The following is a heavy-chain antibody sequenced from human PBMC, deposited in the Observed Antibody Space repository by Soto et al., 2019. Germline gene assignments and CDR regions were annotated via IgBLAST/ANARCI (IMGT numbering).Heavy chain of an antibody. D-gene: IGHD5-18*01. J-gene: IGHJ5*02. CDR2: ISSSSSTI. Sequence: PGESLKISCAASGFTFRSYSMNWVRQAPGKGLEWVSYISSSSSTIYYADSVKGRFTISRDNAKNSLYLQMNSLRDEDTAVYYCARDLGYSSTSNWFDPWGQGTLVTVSS. V-gene: IGHV3-48*02. CDR1: GFTFRSYS. CDR3: ARDLGYSSTSNWFDP.